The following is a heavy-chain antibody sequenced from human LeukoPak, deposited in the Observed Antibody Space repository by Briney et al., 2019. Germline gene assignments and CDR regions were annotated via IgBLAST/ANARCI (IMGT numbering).Heavy chain of an antibody. CDR3: ARDVYPAMVRQDFYYMDV. J-gene: IGHJ6*03. CDR2: INPSGGST. CDR1: GYTFTSYY. Sequence: ASVKVSCKASGYTFTSYYIHWVRQAPGQGLEWMGIINPSGGSTSYAQKFQGRVTMTRDMSTSTVYMELSSLRSEDTAVYYCARDVYPAMVRQDFYYMDVWGKGTTVIVSS. D-gene: IGHD5-18*01. V-gene: IGHV1-46*01.